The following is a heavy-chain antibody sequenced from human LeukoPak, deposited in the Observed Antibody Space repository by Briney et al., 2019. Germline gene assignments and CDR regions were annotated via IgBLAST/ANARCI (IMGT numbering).Heavy chain of an antibody. Sequence: GGSLRLSCAASGFTFSSYSMNWVRQAPGKGLEWVSSISSSSSYIYYADSVKGRFTISRDNAKNSLYLQMNSLRAEDTAVYYCARRAGGYSHPYDYWGQGVLVTVSS. V-gene: IGHV3-21*04. CDR3: ARRAGGYSHPYDY. D-gene: IGHD4-23*01. J-gene: IGHJ4*02. CDR2: ISSSSSYI. CDR1: GFTFSSYS.